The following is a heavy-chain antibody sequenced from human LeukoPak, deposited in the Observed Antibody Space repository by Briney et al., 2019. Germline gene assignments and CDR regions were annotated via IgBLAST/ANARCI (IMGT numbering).Heavy chain of an antibody. V-gene: IGHV1-3*01. CDR2: INAGNGNT. D-gene: IGHD5-12*01. CDR1: GYTFTSYA. Sequence: ASVKVSCKASGYTFTSYAMHWVRQAPGQRLEWMGWINAGNGNTRYSQKFRGRVTITRDTSASTAYMELSSLRSEDTAVYYRARYIVATRAFGYWGQGTLVTVSS. CDR3: ARYIVATRAFGY. J-gene: IGHJ4*02.